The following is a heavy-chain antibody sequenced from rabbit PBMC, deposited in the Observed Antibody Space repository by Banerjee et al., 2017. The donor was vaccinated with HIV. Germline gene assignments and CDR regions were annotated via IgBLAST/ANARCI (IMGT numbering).Heavy chain of an antibody. D-gene: IGHD6-1*01. CDR1: GFDLSSYYY. V-gene: IGHV1S45*01. J-gene: IGHJ4*01. CDR2: IDTGSSGST. CDR3: ARVSDGWNL. Sequence: QQQLEESGGGLVKPGGTLTLTCKASGFDLSSYYYMCWVRQAPGKGLEWIGCIDTGSSGSTYYANWAKGRFTISKASSTTVTLQMTSLTAADTATYFCARVSDGWNLWGPGTLVTVS.